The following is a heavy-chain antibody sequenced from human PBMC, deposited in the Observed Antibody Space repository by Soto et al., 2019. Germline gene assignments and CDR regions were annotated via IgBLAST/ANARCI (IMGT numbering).Heavy chain of an antibody. D-gene: IGHD3-10*01. J-gene: IGHJ4*02. Sequence: GASVKVSCKASGFTFTSSAVQWVRQARGQRLEWIGWIVVGSGNTNYAQKFQERVTITRDMSTSTAYMELSSLRSEDTAVYYCAAPSMVRGVILADYWCQGTLVTVSS. V-gene: IGHV1-58*01. CDR2: IVVGSGNT. CDR1: GFTFTSSA. CDR3: AAPSMVRGVILADY.